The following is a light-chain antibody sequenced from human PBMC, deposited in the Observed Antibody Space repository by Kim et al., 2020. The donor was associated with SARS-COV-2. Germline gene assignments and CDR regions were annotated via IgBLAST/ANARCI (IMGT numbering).Light chain of an antibody. CDR2: DVT. Sequence: QSALTQPASVSGSPGQSITISCTGTSSDVGGYNYVSWYEHHPGKAPKLLIYDVTKRPSGVSSRFSGSKSGNTASLTISGLQAEDEADYYCSSYTTTSTLVIVGGTQLTVL. V-gene: IGLV2-14*03. J-gene: IGLJ2*01. CDR1: SSDVGGYNY. CDR3: SSYTTTSTLV.